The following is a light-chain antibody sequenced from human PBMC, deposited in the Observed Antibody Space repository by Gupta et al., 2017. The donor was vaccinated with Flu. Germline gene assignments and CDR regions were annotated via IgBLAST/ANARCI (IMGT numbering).Light chain of an antibody. CDR1: QSINSQ. CDR3: QQYDTWPPWT. Sequence: ERATLSCRASQSINSQIAWYQQQPRQAPRLLIYDAYTRPTGIPVRFSGSGSGTEFTLTINSLPSEDFAVYYCQQYDTWPPWTLGQGTKVEIK. CDR2: DAY. V-gene: IGKV3-15*01. J-gene: IGKJ1*01.